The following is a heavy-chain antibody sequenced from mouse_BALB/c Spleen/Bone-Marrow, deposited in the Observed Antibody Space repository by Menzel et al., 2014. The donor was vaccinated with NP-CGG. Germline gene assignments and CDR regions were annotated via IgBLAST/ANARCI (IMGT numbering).Heavy chain of an antibody. CDR3: VRHSYYYGSSYYAMDY. V-gene: IGHV10-1*02. CDR2: IRSKSNNYAT. Sequence: EAKLVESGGGLVQPKGSLKLSCAASGFTFNTYAMNWVRQAPGKGLEWVARIRSKSNNYATYYAGSVRDRFTISRDDSQSMLYLQMNNLKTEDTAMYYCVRHSYYYGSSYYAMDYWGQGTLVTVSS. J-gene: IGHJ4*01. D-gene: IGHD1-1*01. CDR1: GFTFNTYA.